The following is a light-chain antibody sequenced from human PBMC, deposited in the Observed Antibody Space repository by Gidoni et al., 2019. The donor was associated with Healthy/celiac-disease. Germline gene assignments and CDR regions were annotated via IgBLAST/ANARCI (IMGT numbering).Light chain of an antibody. CDR2: GAS. V-gene: IGKV3-20*01. Sequence: ELVLTQSPGTLFLSPGERVTLSCRASQSVSSSFIAWYQQKPGQAPRLLIYGASSRATGIPDRFSGSGSGTDFTLTISRLEPEDFAVYYCQQYGSSLPLTFGGGTKVEIK. J-gene: IGKJ4*01. CDR1: QSVSSSF. CDR3: QQYGSSLPLT.